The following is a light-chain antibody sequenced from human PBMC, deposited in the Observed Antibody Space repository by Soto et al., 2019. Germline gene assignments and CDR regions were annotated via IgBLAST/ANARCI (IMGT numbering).Light chain of an antibody. V-gene: IGKV1-27*01. CDR1: QGISNY. CDR3: QKYNSAPPDT. CDR2: AAS. Sequence: DIQMTQSPSSLSASVGDRVTITCRASQGISNYLAWYQQKPGKVPKLLIYAASTLQSGVPSRFSGSGSGTDFTLPISSLQPEDVATYYCQKYNSAPPDTFGQGTRLEIK. J-gene: IGKJ5*01.